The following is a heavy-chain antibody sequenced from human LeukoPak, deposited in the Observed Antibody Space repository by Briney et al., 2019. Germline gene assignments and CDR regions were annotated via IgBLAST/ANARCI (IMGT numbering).Heavy chain of an antibody. CDR3: ARGVDKDLLMAPFDY. CDR1: GFTFDDYV. Sequence: GGSLRLACAASGFTFDDYVMAWVRHAPGKGLEWVSGIHWNGGRTGYADSVKGRFTISRDNAKKSLYLQMNSLRAADTALYYCARGVDKDLLMAPFDYWGQGTLVTVSS. J-gene: IGHJ4*02. CDR2: IHWNGGRT. D-gene: IGHD3-16*01. V-gene: IGHV3-20*04.